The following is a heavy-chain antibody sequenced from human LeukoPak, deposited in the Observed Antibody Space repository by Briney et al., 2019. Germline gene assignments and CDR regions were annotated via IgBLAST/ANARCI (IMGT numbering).Heavy chain of an antibody. D-gene: IGHD6-13*01. Sequence: GGSLRLSCAASGFTFSSHSMNWVRQAPGKGLEWVSSISSSSSYIYYADSVKGRFTVSRDNAKNSLYLQMNSLRAEDTAVYYCARDAAGTGDDYWGQGTLVTVSS. J-gene: IGHJ4*02. CDR3: ARDAAGTGDDY. CDR2: ISSSSSYI. V-gene: IGHV3-21*01. CDR1: GFTFSSHS.